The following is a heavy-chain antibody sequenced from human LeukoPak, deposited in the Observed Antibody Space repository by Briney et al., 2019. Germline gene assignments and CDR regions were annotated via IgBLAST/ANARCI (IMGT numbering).Heavy chain of an antibody. D-gene: IGHD3-3*01. J-gene: IGHJ1*01. CDR2: INHSGST. V-gene: IGHV4-34*01. Sequence: PSETLSLXCAVYGGSFSGYYWSWIRQPPGKGLEWIGEINHSGSTNYNPSLKSRVTISVDTSKNQFSLKLSSVTAADTAVYYCASLGPYYDFWSGYFSAEYFQHWGQGTLVTVSS. CDR3: ASLGPYYDFWSGYFSAEYFQH. CDR1: GGSFSGYY.